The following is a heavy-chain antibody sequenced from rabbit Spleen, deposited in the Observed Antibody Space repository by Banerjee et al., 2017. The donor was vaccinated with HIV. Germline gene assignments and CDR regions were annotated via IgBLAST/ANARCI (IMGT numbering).Heavy chain of an antibody. V-gene: IGHV1S40*01. D-gene: IGHD8-1*01. CDR3: ARAGGSYYSGFSL. J-gene: IGHJ4*01. Sequence: QSLEESGGDLVKPGASLALTCKASGFDFSSNAMSWVRQAPGKGLEWIGCINTGSGRAYYASWAKGRFTISKTSSTTVTLQMTSLTAADTATYFCARAGGSYYSGFSLWGQGTLVTVS. CDR2: INTGSGRA. CDR1: GFDFSSNA.